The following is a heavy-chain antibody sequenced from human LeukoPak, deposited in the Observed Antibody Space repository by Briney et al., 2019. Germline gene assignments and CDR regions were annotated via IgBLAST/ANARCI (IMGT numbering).Heavy chain of an antibody. CDR3: ARVGRVREDDAFDI. Sequence: ASVKVSCKASGYTFTNYGISWVRQAPGQGLEWMGWTTAYNGDTKYAQKFQRRVTMTTDTSTSTAYMELRSLRSDDTAVYYCARVGRVREDDAFDIWGQGTMVTVSS. J-gene: IGHJ3*02. V-gene: IGHV1-18*01. CDR1: GYTFTNYG. D-gene: IGHD1-26*01. CDR2: TTAYNGDT.